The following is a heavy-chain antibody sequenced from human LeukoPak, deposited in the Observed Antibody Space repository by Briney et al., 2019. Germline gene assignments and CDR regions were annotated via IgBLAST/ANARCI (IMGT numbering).Heavy chain of an antibody. CDR1: GGSISSYY. D-gene: IGHD6-13*01. Sequence: SETLSLTCTVSGGSISSYYWSWIRQPPGKGLEWIGYIYYSGSTNYNPSLKSRVTIPVDTSKNQFSLKLSSVTAADTAVYYCARPRIAAAHDAFDIWGQGTMVTVPS. CDR3: ARPRIAAAHDAFDI. V-gene: IGHV4-59*08. CDR2: IYYSGST. J-gene: IGHJ3*02.